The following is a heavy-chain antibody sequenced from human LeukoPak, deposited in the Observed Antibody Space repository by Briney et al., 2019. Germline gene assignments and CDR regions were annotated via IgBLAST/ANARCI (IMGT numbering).Heavy chain of an antibody. V-gene: IGHV4-59*01. CDR3: ARGRSGSSGRHWYFEL. J-gene: IGHJ2*01. D-gene: IGHD1-26*01. CDR2: IYYSGST. Sequence: PSETLSLTCTVSGGSISSYYWSWIRQPPGKGLEWIGYIYYSGSTNYNPSLKSRVTISVDTSENQFSLRLSSVTAADTAVYYCARGRSGSSGRHWYFELWGRGTLVTVSS. CDR1: GGSISSYY.